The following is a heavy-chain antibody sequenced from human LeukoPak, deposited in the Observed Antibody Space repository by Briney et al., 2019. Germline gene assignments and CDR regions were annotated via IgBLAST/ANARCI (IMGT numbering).Heavy chain of an antibody. D-gene: IGHD6-13*01. J-gene: IGHJ4*02. V-gene: IGHV3-23*01. CDR3: AKSGGAAAAGLGY. CDR2: IRGSGVTT. Sequence: GGSLRLSCAASGFTFRGYGMSWVRQAPGKGLEWVSAIRGSGVTTYYADSVKGRFTISRDNSKNTLYLQMNSLRAEDTAVYYCAKSGGAAAAGLGYWGQGTLVTVSS. CDR1: GFTFRGYG.